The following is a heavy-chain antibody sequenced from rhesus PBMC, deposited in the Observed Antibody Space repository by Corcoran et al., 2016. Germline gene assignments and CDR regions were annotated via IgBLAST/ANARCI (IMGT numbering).Heavy chain of an antibody. Sequence: EVQLVETGGGLVQPGGSLELSCADSGLTFGGDDMSWVCQAPGKGLELVSAINSGGDSTYYGDSVKGRFTISRDNSKNTLSLQMNSLRAEDTAVYYCAKVGSLDVWGRGVLVTVSS. V-gene: IGHV3S5*01. CDR3: AKVGSLDV. J-gene: IGHJ5-2*02. CDR1: GLTFGGDD. CDR2: INSGGDST.